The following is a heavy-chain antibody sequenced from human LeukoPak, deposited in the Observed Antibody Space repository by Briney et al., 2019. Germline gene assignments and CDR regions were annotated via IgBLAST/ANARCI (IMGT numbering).Heavy chain of an antibody. CDR1: GFTFSSYE. CDR2: ISSSGSTI. D-gene: IGHD3-3*01. Sequence: GGSLRLSCAASGFTFSSYEMNWVRQAPGKGLEWVSYISSSGSTIYYADSVKGRLTISRDNAKNSLYLQMNSLRAEDTAVYYCARARFLEWLLFTHWGQGTLVTVSS. J-gene: IGHJ4*02. CDR3: ARARFLEWLLFTH. V-gene: IGHV3-48*03.